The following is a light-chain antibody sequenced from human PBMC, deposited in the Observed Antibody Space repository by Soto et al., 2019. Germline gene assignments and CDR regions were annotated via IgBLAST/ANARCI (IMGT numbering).Light chain of an antibody. Sequence: EIVLTQSPGSLSLSPGERATLSCRASQSVRSDDLARYQQKPGQAPRLLVYGASSRATGIPDRFSDSGSGTDFTLTISGLEPEDFAVYYCHHYGNSPTFGQGTKVDIK. CDR1: QSVRSDD. CDR3: HHYGNSPT. J-gene: IGKJ1*01. V-gene: IGKV3-20*01. CDR2: GAS.